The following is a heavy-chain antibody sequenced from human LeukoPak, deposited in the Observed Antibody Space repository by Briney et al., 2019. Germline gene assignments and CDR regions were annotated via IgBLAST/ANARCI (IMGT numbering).Heavy chain of an antibody. CDR3: ARVLYSKGYFDY. J-gene: IGHJ4*02. CDR1: GYTFTSYG. CDR2: INPSGGST. D-gene: IGHD4-11*01. V-gene: IGHV1-46*01. Sequence: ASVKVSCKASGYTFTSYGISWVRQAPGQGLEWMGIINPSGGSTSYAQKFQGRVTMTRDTSTSTVYMELSSLRSEDTAVYYCARVLYSKGYFDYWGQGTLVTVSS.